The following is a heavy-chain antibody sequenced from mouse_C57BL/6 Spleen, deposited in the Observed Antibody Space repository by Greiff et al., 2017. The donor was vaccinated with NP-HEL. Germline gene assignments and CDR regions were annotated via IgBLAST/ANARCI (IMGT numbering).Heavy chain of an antibody. CDR1: GFTFSSYA. D-gene: IGHD2-10*02. Sequence: EVKLMESGGGLVKPGGSLKLSCAASGFTFSSYAMSWVRQTPEKRLEWVATISDGGSYSYYPDNVKGRFTISRDNAKNNLYLQMSHLKSEDTAMYYCARDGYGNYVGWFAYWGQGTLVTVSA. V-gene: IGHV5-4*01. J-gene: IGHJ3*01. CDR2: ISDGGSYS. CDR3: ARDGYGNYVGWFAY.